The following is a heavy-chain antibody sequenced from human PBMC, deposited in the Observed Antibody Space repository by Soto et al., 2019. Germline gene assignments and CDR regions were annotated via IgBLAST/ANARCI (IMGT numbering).Heavy chain of an antibody. CDR1: GGTFSSYA. CDR2: IIPIFGTA. V-gene: IGHV1-69*13. D-gene: IGHD3-22*01. J-gene: IGHJ6*02. Sequence: ASVKVSCKASGGTFSSYAISWVRQAPGQGLEWMGGIIPIFGTANYAQKFQGRVTITADESTSTAYMELSSLRSEDTAVYYCARDRYYDSSGYPNYYYYGMDVWGQGTTVTVSS. CDR3: ARDRYYDSSGYPNYYYYGMDV.